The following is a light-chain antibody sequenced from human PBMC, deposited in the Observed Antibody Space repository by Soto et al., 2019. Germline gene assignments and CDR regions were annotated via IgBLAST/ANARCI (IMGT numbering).Light chain of an antibody. J-gene: IGLJ1*01. CDR2: ANT. V-gene: IGLV1-40*01. CDR3: QSYDTSLSGSGV. CDR1: SSNIGAGYD. Sequence: QSVLTQPPSVSGAPGQSVTISCTGSSSNIGAGYDVHWYQQRPGAAPRLLIFANTDRPSGVPDRFSASKSYTSASLTIAGLQAEDEADYYCQSYDTSLSGSGVFGTGTKVT.